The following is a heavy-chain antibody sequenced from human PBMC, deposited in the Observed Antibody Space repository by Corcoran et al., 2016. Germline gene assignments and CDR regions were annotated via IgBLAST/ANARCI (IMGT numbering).Heavy chain of an antibody. D-gene: IGHD3-9*01. CDR2: MNPNSGNT. CDR1: GYTFTSYD. V-gene: IGHV1-8*01. J-gene: IGHJ6*02. CDR3: ARWKLRYFDSPGYYYYYGMDV. Sequence: QVQLVQSGAEVKKPGASVKVSCKASGYTFTSYDINWVRQATGQGLEWMGWMNPNSGNTGYAQKFQGRVTMTRTTSISTAYMELGSLRSGDTAAYYCARWKLRYFDSPGYYYYYGMDVWGQGTTVTVSS.